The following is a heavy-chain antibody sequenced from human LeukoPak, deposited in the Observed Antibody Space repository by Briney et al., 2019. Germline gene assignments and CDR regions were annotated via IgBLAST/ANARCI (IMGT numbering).Heavy chain of an antibody. Sequence: ASVKVSCKAPGYTFTSYGISWVRQAPGQGLEWMGWISAYNGNTNYAQKLQGRVTMTTDTSTSTAYMELRSLRSDDTAVYYCARAAPGVVVVAEWFDPWGQGTLVTVSS. CDR3: ARAAPGVVVVAEWFDP. CDR2: ISAYNGNT. D-gene: IGHD2-15*01. CDR1: GYTFTSYG. V-gene: IGHV1-18*01. J-gene: IGHJ5*02.